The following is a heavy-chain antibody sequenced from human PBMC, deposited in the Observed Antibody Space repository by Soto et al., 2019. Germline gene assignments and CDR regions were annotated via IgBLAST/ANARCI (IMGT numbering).Heavy chain of an antibody. CDR1: GYTFTSYD. J-gene: IGHJ6*02. D-gene: IGHD1-26*01. CDR2: MNPNSGNT. V-gene: IGHV1-8*01. CDR3: ARQWELSGYYYGMDV. Sequence: QVQLVQSGAEVKKRGASVKVSCKASGYTFTSYDINWVRQATGQGLEWMGWMNPNSGNTGYAQKFLGRVTMTRDTSISTAYMELSSLRSEDTAVYYCARQWELSGYYYGMDVWGQGTTVTVSS.